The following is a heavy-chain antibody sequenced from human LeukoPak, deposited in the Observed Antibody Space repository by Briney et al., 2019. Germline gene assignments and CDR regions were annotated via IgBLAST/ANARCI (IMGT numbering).Heavy chain of an antibody. CDR1: GYTFTGYY. V-gene: IGHV1-2*02. CDR3: ARNDGVPALSFDY. D-gene: IGHD2-2*01. J-gene: IGHJ4*02. Sequence: ASVKVSCKAPGYTFTGYYMHWVRQAPGQGLEWMGWINPNSGGTNYARKFQGRVTMTRDTSISTAYMELSRLRSDDTAVYYCARNDGVPALSFDYWGQGTLVTVSS. CDR2: INPNSGGT.